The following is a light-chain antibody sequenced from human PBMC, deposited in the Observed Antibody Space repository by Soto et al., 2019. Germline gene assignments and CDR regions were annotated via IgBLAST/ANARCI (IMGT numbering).Light chain of an antibody. J-gene: IGLJ1*01. V-gene: IGLV1-44*01. CDR3: AAWDDSRNKV. CDR1: SSNIGSNT. Sequence: SVLTKPASAYGIHGQRGSITYSGSSSNIGSNTVNWYQQLPGTAPKLLIYNNDQRPSGVPDRFSGSKSGTSASLAISGLQSEDEADYYCAAWDDSRNKVFGSGTKVTVL. CDR2: NND.